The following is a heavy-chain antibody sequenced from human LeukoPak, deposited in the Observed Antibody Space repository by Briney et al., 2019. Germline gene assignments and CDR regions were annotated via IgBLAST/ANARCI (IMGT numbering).Heavy chain of an antibody. CDR2: IWYDGSNK. CDR1: GFTFSSYG. Sequence: GGSLRLSCAASGFTFSSYGMHWVRQAPGKGLEWVAVIWYDGSNKYYADSVKGRFTISRGNSKNTLYLQMNSLRAEDTAVYYCARDRDSSSWFPHFDYWGQGTLVTVSS. V-gene: IGHV3-33*01. D-gene: IGHD6-13*01. CDR3: ARDRDSSSWFPHFDY. J-gene: IGHJ4*02.